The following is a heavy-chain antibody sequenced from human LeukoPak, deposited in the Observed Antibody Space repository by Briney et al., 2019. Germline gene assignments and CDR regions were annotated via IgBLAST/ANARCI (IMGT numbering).Heavy chain of an antibody. CDR2: ISAYNGNT. Sequence: ASVKVSCKASGYTFTSYGISWVRQAPGQGREWMGWISAYNGNTNYAQKLQGRVTMTTDTSTSTAYMELRSLRSDDTAVYYCARDSPIAAAVLSFDYWGQGTLVTVSS. CDR1: GYTFTSYG. V-gene: IGHV1-18*01. D-gene: IGHD6-13*01. J-gene: IGHJ4*02. CDR3: ARDSPIAAAVLSFDY.